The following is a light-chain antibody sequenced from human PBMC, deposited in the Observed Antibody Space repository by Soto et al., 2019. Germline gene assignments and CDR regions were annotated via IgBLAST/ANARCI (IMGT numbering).Light chain of an antibody. V-gene: IGKV1-5*03. J-gene: IGKJ1*01. Sequence: DIQMTQSPATPAASVGDRVSLTCRASQSIDTWLAWYQQKPGKAPNLLIYKASRLESGAPSRFSGSGSGTEFTLTISSLQPEDVGSYYCQEYKNDYGTFGQGTKVDIK. CDR3: QEYKNDYGT. CDR2: KAS. CDR1: QSIDTW.